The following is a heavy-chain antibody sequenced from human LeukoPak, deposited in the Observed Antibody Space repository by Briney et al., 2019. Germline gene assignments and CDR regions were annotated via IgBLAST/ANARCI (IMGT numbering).Heavy chain of an antibody. CDR1: GYTFTGYY. J-gene: IGHJ4*02. CDR3: ARRRSRSYFPDY. CDR2: INPNSGGT. D-gene: IGHD1-26*01. V-gene: IGHV1-2*02. Sequence: ASVKVSCKASGYTFTGYYMHWVRQAPGQGLEWMGWINPNSGGTNYAQKFQGRVTMTRDTSISTAYMELSRLRSDDTAVYYCARRRSRSYFPDYWGQGTLVTVSS.